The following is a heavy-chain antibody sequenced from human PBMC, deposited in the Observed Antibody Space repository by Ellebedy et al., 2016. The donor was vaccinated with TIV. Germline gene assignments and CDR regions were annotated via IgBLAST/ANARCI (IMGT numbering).Heavy chain of an antibody. CDR2: IYPGDSET. Sequence: GESLKISXKGSGYAFATYWIGWVRQMPGKGLEWMGIIYPGDSETRYSPPFQGQVTISADKSINTAYLRWTTLKASDTAMYYCARQSGGYCSVTSCTYWFDPWGQGTLVTVSS. CDR1: GYAFATYW. CDR3: ARQSGGYCSVTSCTYWFDP. V-gene: IGHV5-51*01. J-gene: IGHJ5*02. D-gene: IGHD2-2*01.